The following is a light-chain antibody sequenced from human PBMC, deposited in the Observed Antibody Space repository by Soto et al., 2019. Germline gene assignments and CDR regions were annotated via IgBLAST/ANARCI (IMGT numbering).Light chain of an antibody. V-gene: IGKV1-5*03. J-gene: IGKJ3*01. CDR1: QSISSW. Sequence: IQMTQSPSTLSASVGEKFPTICRASQSISSWSAWYQQKPGKATKLLIYKASSLESGVPSRLSGSGSGTEFTLTISSLQPDDFATYYCQQGNSFPFPFGPGTKVDIX. CDR2: KAS. CDR3: QQGNSFPFP.